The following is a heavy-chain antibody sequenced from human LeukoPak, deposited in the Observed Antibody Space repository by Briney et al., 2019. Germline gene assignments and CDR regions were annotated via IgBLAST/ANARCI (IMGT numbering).Heavy chain of an antibody. D-gene: IGHD4-17*01. CDR1: GFTVSSNY. Sequence: PGGSLRLSCAASGFTVSSNYMSWVRQAPGKGLEWVSVICSGGSPYYEDSVKGRFTISRDNSKNTLYLQMNSLRAEDTAVYYCARIVTTVTTRYFQHWGQGTLVTVSS. V-gene: IGHV3-53*01. J-gene: IGHJ1*01. CDR3: ARIVTTVTTRYFQH. CDR2: ICSGGSP.